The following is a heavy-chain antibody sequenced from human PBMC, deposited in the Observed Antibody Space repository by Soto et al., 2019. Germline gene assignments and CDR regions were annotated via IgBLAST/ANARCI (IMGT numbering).Heavy chain of an antibody. J-gene: IGHJ3*02. V-gene: IGHV1-8*01. CDR2: MNPNSGNT. CDR1: GYTFNRHD. D-gene: IGHD6-19*01. Sequence: QVQLVQSGAEVKRSGASVRISCKASGYTFNRHDINWVRQATGQEPEWIGWMNPNSGNTGYAQKLQGRVTMTRDSSITTAYMDLSSLTSEDTAIYYCAREGLYGSIQDNTFDIWGQGTMVSVSS. CDR3: AREGLYGSIQDNTFDI.